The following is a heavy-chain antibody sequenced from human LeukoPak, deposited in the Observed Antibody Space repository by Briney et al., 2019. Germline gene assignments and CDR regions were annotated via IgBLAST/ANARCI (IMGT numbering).Heavy chain of an antibody. CDR1: GGSFSGYY. D-gene: IGHD3-22*01. J-gene: IGHJ3*02. Sequence: SSETLSLTCAVYGGSFSGYYWSWIRQPPGKGLEWIGEINHSGGTNYNPSLKSRVTISVDTSKNQFSLKLSSVTAADTAVYYCAGPIYYYDSSGYGSFDIWGQGTMVTVSS. CDR3: AGPIYYYDSSGYGSFDI. V-gene: IGHV4-34*01. CDR2: INHSGGT.